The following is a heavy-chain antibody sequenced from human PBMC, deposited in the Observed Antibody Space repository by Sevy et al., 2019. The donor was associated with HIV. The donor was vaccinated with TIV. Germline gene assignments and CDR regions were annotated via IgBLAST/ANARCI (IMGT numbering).Heavy chain of an antibody. CDR1: GFNCRSYW. Sequence: GGSLRLSCAASGFNCRSYWMTWVRQAPGKGLEWVANINQDGSEENYVDSVKGRFTIFRDNAKNSLFLQLNSLRAEATSVYYCARTGSYADTYYYYYAMDVWGQGATVTVSS. J-gene: IGHJ6*02. V-gene: IGHV3-7*01. CDR2: INQDGSEE. D-gene: IGHD3-16*01. CDR3: ARTGSYADTYYYYYAMDV.